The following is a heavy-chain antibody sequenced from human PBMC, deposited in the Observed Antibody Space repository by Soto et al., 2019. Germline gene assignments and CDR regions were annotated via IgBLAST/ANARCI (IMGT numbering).Heavy chain of an antibody. CDR1: GGIFTASA. D-gene: IGHD2-15*01. CDR3: PGGFKLDYYSLDV. CDR2: VIPMFGTA. V-gene: IGHV1-69*13. Sequence: SVKVSCKSSGGIFTASAISWVRQAPGQGPEWMGGVIPMFGTANYPQRFQGRITINADESTNTAYMQLSSLRSEDTAVYFCPGGFKLDYYSLDVWGQGTTVTVSS. J-gene: IGHJ6*02.